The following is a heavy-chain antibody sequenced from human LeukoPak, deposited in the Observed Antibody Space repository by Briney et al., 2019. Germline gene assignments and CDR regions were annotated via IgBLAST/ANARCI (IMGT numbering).Heavy chain of an antibody. V-gene: IGHV3-48*03. Sequence: SGGSLRHSCAASAFTFSNYEVNWVRQAPGKGLQWVSYFNSLGTTIWHADSVKGRFTISRDNSKNTLYLQMNRLRAEDTAVYYCAKDLYSSSWYYGMDVWGQGTTVTVSS. D-gene: IGHD6-6*01. CDR3: AKDLYSSSWYYGMDV. CDR2: FNSLGTTI. J-gene: IGHJ6*02. CDR1: AFTFSNYE.